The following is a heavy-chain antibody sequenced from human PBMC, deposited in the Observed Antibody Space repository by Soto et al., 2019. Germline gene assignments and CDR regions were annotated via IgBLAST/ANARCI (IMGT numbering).Heavy chain of an antibody. CDR3: ARGRNYYDSSGYQSGIDY. D-gene: IGHD3-22*01. CDR2: INHSGST. V-gene: IGHV4-34*01. CDR1: GGSFSGYY. Sequence: SETLSLTCAVYGGSFSGYYWSWIRQPPGKGLEWIGEINHSGSTNYNPSLKSRVTISVDTSKNQFSLKLSSVTAADTAVYYCARGRNYYDSSGYQSGIDYWGQGPLV. J-gene: IGHJ4*02.